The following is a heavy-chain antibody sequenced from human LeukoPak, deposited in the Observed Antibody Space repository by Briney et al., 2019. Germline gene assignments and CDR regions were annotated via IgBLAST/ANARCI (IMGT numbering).Heavy chain of an antibody. J-gene: IGHJ4*02. D-gene: IGHD2-2*01. Sequence: PGGSLRLSCAASGFTFSSYAMHWVRQAPGKGLEWVAVISYDGSNKYYADSVKGRFTISRDNSKNTLYLQMNSLRAEDTAVYYCARFRYCSSTSCPSGSLYYFDYWGQGTLVTVSS. CDR1: GFTFSSYA. CDR2: ISYDGSNK. V-gene: IGHV3-30*04. CDR3: ARFRYCSSTSCPSGSLYYFDY.